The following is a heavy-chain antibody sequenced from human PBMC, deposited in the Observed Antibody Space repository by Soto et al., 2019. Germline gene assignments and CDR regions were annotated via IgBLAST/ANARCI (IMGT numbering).Heavy chain of an antibody. D-gene: IGHD2-15*01. J-gene: IGHJ6*02. CDR3: ATSPYGGKRYYYGMDF. CDR2: IWYDGSNK. CDR1: GFTFSSYG. Sequence: GGSLRLSCAASGFTFSSYGMHWVRQAPGKGLEWVAVIWYDGSNKYYADSVKGRFTISRDNSKNTLYLQMNSLRAEDTAVYYCATSPYGGKRYYYGMDFWGQGTTVTVSS. V-gene: IGHV3-33*01.